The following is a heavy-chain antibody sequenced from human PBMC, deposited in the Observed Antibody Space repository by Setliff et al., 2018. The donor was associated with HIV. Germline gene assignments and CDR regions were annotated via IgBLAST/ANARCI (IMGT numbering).Heavy chain of an antibody. Sequence: SETLSLTCNVSGGSISSSNYYWGWIRQPPGKGLEWIGSIYHSGSTYYNPSLKSRVTISVDTSKNQFSLKLSSVTAADTAVYYCARGILIIGDFDAFDIWGQGTMVTVSS. V-gene: IGHV4-39*07. CDR2: IYHSGST. J-gene: IGHJ3*02. CDR1: GGSISSSNYY. CDR3: ARGILIIGDFDAFDI. D-gene: IGHD4-17*01.